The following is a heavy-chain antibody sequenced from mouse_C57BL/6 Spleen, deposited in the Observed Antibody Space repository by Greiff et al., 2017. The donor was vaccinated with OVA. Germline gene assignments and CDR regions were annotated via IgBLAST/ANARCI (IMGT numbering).Heavy chain of an antibody. CDR2: ISSGGSYT. CDR1: GFTFSSYG. J-gene: IGHJ1*03. D-gene: IGHD1-1*01. CDR3: ARPHLLLWYFDV. Sequence: EVQRVESGGDLVKPGGSLKLSCAASGFTFSSYGMSWVRQTPDKRLEWVATISSGGSYTYYPDSVKGRFTISRDNAKNTLYLQMSSLKSEDTAMYYCARPHLLLWYFDVWGTGTTVTVSS. V-gene: IGHV5-6*01.